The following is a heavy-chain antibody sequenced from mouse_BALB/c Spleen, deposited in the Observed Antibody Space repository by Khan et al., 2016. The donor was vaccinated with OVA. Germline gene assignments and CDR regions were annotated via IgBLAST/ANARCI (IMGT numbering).Heavy chain of an antibody. V-gene: IGHV1-4*01. J-gene: IGHJ2*01. CDR3: ARDRIDY. Sequence: QAQLKQSGAELAKPGASVKMSCRAFGYTFTSYGMHWIKQRPGQVLEWIGNINPTFGYIDYNQKFKEKATLTADKSSSTTYMQLSSLTSDDSAVYYCARDRIDYWGQGTALTVSS. CDR1: GYTFTSYG. CDR2: INPTFGYI.